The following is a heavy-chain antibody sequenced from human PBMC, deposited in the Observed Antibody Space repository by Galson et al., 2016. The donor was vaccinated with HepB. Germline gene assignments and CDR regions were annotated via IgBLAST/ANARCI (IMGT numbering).Heavy chain of an antibody. V-gene: IGHV3-74*01. J-gene: IGHJ5*02. Sequence: SLRLSCAASGFAFSSHWMPWVRQDLGKGLVLVSRLNSDGTISNYSDSVKGRFTISRDNAKNTLYRQMNSLRAEDTAVYFCVRDHSGVPTTAYNWFDPWGRGTLVTVSS. CDR1: GFAFSSHW. D-gene: IGHD3-10*01. CDR2: LNSDGTIS. CDR3: VRDHSGVPTTAYNWFDP.